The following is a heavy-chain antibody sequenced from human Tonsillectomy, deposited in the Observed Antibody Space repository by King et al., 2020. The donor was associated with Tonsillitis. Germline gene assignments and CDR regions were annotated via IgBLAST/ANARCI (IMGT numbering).Heavy chain of an antibody. CDR1: GGTFSSYD. Sequence: EQLVQSGAEVKKPGSSVKVSCEASGGTFSSYDISWVRQAPGQGLEWMGRIIPILGITNYAQKFQGRVTLTADKSTSTAYMELSSLRSDDTAVYYCARVGVAAAGFFDSWGQGTLVTVSS. CDR3: ARVGVAAAGFFDS. CDR2: IIPILGIT. D-gene: IGHD6-13*01. J-gene: IGHJ4*02. V-gene: IGHV1-69*09.